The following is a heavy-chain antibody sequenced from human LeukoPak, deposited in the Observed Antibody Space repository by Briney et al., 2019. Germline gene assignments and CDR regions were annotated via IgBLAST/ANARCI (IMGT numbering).Heavy chain of an antibody. V-gene: IGHV4-59*01. CDR2: IYYSGST. CDR1: GGSISSYY. Sequence: PSETLSLTCTVSGGSISSYYWSWIRQPPGKGLEWIGYIYYSGSTNYNPSLKSRVTISVDTSKNQFSLKLSSVTVADTAVYYCARDARGYSYIDYWGQGTLVTVSS. CDR3: ARDARGYSYIDY. D-gene: IGHD5-18*01. J-gene: IGHJ4*02.